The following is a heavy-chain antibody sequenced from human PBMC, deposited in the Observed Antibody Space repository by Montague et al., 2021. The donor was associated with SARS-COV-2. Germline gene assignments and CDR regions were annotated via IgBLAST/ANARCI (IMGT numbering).Heavy chain of an antibody. CDR3: AKDRVVPPDRNLDY. CDR1: GFTFSNYA. V-gene: IGHV3-23*01. CDR2: ISNSGSKQ. Sequence: SLRLSCAASGFTFSNYAMRWVRQAPGEGLEWVSAISNSGSKQRYTDSVKGRFTISRDNSKNTLYLQMDSLRAEDTAVYYCAKDRVVPPDRNLDYWGQGTLVSVSS. J-gene: IGHJ4*02. D-gene: IGHD2-2*01.